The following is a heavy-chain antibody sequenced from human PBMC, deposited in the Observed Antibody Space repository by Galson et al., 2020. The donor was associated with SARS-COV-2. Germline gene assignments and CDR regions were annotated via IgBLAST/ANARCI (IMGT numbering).Heavy chain of an antibody. J-gene: IGHJ4*02. D-gene: IGHD5-18*01. V-gene: IGHV4-39*01. CDR1: GDSISNNNFY. CDR3: AIQGRWIPGRPSDS. Sequence: SETLSLTCTVSGDSISNNNFYWGWVRQPPGKGLEWIGSMLHSGNTYNNPSLKSRVTVSVDTSKNQFYLNLTSVTAADTGVYYCAIQGRWIPGRPSDSWGQGTLVTVSS. CDR2: MLHSGNT.